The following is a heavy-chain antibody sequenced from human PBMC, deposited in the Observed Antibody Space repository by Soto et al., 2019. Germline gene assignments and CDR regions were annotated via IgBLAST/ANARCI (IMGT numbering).Heavy chain of an antibody. CDR2: TRNKANSYST. J-gene: IGHJ4*02. D-gene: IGHD2-21*02. CDR3: VSSWGDFRYFDS. CDR1: GFTFRDQS. V-gene: IGHV3-72*01. Sequence: EVQLVESGGGLVQPGGSLRLSCAASGFTFRDQSMDWVRQAPGKGLEWVGRTRNKANSYSTEYAASVRGRFTISRDDSTSSLYLQMNSLKTEDTAVYYCVSSWGDFRYFDSWGQGTLVTVSS.